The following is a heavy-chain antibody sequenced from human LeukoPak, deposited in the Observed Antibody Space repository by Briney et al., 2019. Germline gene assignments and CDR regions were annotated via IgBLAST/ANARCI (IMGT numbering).Heavy chain of an antibody. Sequence: SETLSLTCAVSGYSISSGYYWGWIRQSPGKGLEWIGSIYHSGSTYYNPSLKSRVTISVDTSKNQFSLKLSSVTAADTAVYYCATYSSGYNTFDYWGQGTLVTVSS. V-gene: IGHV4-38-2*01. CDR1: GYSISSGYY. D-gene: IGHD3-22*01. CDR3: ATYSSGYNTFDY. J-gene: IGHJ4*02. CDR2: IYHSGST.